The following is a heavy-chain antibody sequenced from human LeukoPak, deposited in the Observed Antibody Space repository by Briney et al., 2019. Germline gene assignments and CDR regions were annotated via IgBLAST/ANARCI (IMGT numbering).Heavy chain of an antibody. Sequence: ASVKVSCKASGYTFTNYGISWVRQAPGQGLEWMGWNNTYNGNTNYVQRLQGRVTMTTDTSTSTAYMELRSLRSDDTAMYYCARDLAAAGQLGYWGQGTLVTVSS. V-gene: IGHV1-18*01. D-gene: IGHD6-13*01. CDR2: NNTYNGNT. J-gene: IGHJ4*02. CDR1: GYTFTNYG. CDR3: ARDLAAAGQLGY.